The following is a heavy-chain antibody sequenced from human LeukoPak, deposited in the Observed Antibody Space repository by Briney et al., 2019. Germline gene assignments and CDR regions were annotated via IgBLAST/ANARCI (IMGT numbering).Heavy chain of an antibody. CDR2: ISYDGSNK. D-gene: IGHD1-14*01. Sequence: GGSLRLSCAASGLTFSSYAMHWVRQAPGKGLEWVAVISYDGSNKYYADSVKGRFTISRDNSKNTLYLQMNSLRAEDTAVYYCARGDRAFDIWGQGTMVTVSS. V-gene: IGHV3-30*04. CDR3: ARGDRAFDI. J-gene: IGHJ3*02. CDR1: GLTFSSYA.